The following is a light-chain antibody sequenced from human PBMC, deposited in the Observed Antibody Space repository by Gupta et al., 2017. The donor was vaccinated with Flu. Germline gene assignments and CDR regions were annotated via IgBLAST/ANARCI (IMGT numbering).Light chain of an antibody. Sequence: VSAVERATLSCRARHSLANNLAWFQQRPGQAPRLLIYGASTRGTTVPARFIFSGSGTDFTLTISSLQSEDFAVYYCQQYHNWPRTFGQGTKV. CDR2: GAS. J-gene: IGKJ1*01. CDR1: HSLANN. CDR3: QQYHNWPRT. V-gene: IGKV3-15*01.